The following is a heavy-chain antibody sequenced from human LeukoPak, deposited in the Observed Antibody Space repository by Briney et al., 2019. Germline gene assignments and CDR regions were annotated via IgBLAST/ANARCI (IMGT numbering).Heavy chain of an antibody. CDR3: ARVLGYDILDY. Sequence: GGSLRLSCAPSGFTFSSYSMNWVRQAPGKGLDWVSSMSSSSSYIYYADSVKGRFTISRDNAKNSLYLQMNSLGAEDTAVYYCARVLGYDILDYWGQGTLVTVSS. V-gene: IGHV3-21*01. CDR2: MSSSSSYI. CDR1: GFTFSSYS. J-gene: IGHJ4*02. D-gene: IGHD5-12*01.